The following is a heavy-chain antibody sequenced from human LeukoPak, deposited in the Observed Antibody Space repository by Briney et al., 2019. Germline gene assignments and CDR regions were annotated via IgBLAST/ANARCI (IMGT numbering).Heavy chain of an antibody. CDR2: MNPNSGNT. V-gene: IGHV1-8*01. J-gene: IGHJ4*02. D-gene: IGHD2/OR15-2a*01. CDR1: GYTFTGYD. Sequence: ASVKVSCKASGYTFTGYDINWVRQATGQGLEWMEWMNPNSGNTAYAQKFQDRVTMTRDTSISTAYMELTSLRSEDTAMYYCARTFPGDYWGQGTLVTVSS. CDR3: ARTFPGDY.